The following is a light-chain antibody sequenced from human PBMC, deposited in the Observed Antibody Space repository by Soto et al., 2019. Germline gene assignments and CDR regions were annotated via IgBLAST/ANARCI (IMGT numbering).Light chain of an antibody. CDR1: QSFSNNY. CDR3: QQSRDSRT. Sequence: EIVLTQSPGTLSLSPGERATLSCRASQSFSNNYLAWYQQKPGQAPRLLIYGASSRATGIPDRFSGSGSGTDFTLTISRLEPEDFAVYYCQQSRDSRTFGQGTKVDIK. CDR2: GAS. J-gene: IGKJ1*01. V-gene: IGKV3-20*01.